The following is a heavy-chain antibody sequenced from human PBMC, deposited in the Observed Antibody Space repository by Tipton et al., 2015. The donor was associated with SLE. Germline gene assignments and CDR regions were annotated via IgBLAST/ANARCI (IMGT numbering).Heavy chain of an antibody. CDR3: AADAFDI. CDR1: GDSISSGSYY. J-gene: IGHJ3*02. V-gene: IGHV4-61*02. Sequence: TLSLTCTVSGDSISSGSYYWTWIRQPAGKGLEWIGRISTTGSTIYNPSLRTRVTISVDTSKNQFSLKLSSVTAADTAVYYCAADAFDIWGQGTMVTVSS. CDR2: ISTTGST.